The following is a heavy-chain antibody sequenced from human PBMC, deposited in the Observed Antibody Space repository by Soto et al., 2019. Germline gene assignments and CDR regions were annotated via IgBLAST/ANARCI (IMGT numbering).Heavy chain of an antibody. CDR3: ARFYGSGSYGYYGMDV. CDR1: GGTFSSYT. J-gene: IGHJ6*02. Sequence: QVQLVQSGAEVKKPGSSVKVSCKASGGTFSSYTISWVRQAPGQGLEWMGRIIPILGIANYAQEFQGRVTITADKSTSTAYMELSSLRSEDTAVYYCARFYGSGSYGYYGMDVWGQGTTVTVSS. V-gene: IGHV1-69*02. CDR2: IIPILGIA. D-gene: IGHD3-10*01.